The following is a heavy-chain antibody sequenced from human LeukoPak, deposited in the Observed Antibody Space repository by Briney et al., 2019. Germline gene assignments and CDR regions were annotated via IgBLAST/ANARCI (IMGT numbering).Heavy chain of an antibody. V-gene: IGHV4-34*01. CDR1: GGSFSGYY. D-gene: IGHD3-22*01. CDR3: ARNPIYDSSGYYGNYYFDY. Sequence: SETLSLTCAVYGGSFSGYYWSWIRQPPGKGLEWIGEINHSGSTNYNPSLKSRVTISVDTSKNQFSLKLSSVTAADTAVYYCARNPIYDSSGYYGNYYFDYWGQGTLVTVSS. CDR2: INHSGST. J-gene: IGHJ4*02.